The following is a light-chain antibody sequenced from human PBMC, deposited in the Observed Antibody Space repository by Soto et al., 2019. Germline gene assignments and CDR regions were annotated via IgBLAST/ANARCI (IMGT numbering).Light chain of an antibody. Sequence: DIQMTQSPSSLSASVGDRITITCRASQSINYYLNWYQQKPGKAPNLLIYSASSLQSGVPSRFSGSGSGTDFTLTISSLQPEDFETYYCQQSDSTPPTFGQGNKVDIK. CDR2: SAS. J-gene: IGKJ1*01. V-gene: IGKV1-39*01. CDR1: QSINYY. CDR3: QQSDSTPPT.